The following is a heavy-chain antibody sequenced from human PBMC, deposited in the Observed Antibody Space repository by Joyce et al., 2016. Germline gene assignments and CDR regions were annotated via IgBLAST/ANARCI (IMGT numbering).Heavy chain of an antibody. CDR2: IIPFFGAA. CDR1: GGDFSNYT. D-gene: IGHD1-14*01. CDR3: ARGGTSSDHYFFYTLDV. Sequence: QVLLVQSGAAVKRPGSSLRVSCKSSGGDFSNYTVNWVRQAPGQRLEWMGGIIPFFGAAKYAEDFQGRVTLTADQSTRTAYWELSSLTSADTAVYYCARGGTSSDHYFFYTLDVWGPGTTVIVSS. V-gene: IGHV1-69*12. J-gene: IGHJ6*02.